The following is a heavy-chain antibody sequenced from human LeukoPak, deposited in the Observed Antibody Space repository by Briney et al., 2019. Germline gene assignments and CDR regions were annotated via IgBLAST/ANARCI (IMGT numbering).Heavy chain of an antibody. CDR1: GGSISSSSYY. CDR3: AGSSWIQLWLLEN. J-gene: IGHJ4*02. CDR2: IYYSGST. V-gene: IGHV4-39*07. D-gene: IGHD5-18*01. Sequence: SETLSLTCTVSGGSISSSSYYWGWIRQPPGKGLEWIGSIYYSGSTNYNPSLKSRVTISVDTSKNQFSLKLSSVTAADTAVYYCAGSSWIQLWLLENWGQGTLVTVSS.